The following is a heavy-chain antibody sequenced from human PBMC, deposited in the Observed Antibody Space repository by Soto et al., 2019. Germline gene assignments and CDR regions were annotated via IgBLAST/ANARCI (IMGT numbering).Heavy chain of an antibody. CDR3: ARALWGPAGHINWFDP. Sequence: PSETLSLTCAVSGGSISSGGYSWSWIRHPPGKGLEWIGYIHHSGSTYYNPSLKSRVTISVDRSKNQFSLKLSSVTAADTAVYYCARALWGPAGHINWFDPWGQGTLVTVSS. CDR2: IHHSGST. D-gene: IGHD2-2*01. V-gene: IGHV4-30-2*01. CDR1: GGSISSGGYS. J-gene: IGHJ5*01.